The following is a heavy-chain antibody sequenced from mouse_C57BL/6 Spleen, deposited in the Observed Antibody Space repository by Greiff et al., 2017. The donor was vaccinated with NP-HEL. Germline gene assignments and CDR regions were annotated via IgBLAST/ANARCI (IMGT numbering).Heavy chain of an antibody. CDR2: INPNNGGT. D-gene: IGHD1-1*01. V-gene: IGHV1-18*01. J-gene: IGHJ3*01. CDR3: SRRGLRSSFAD. CDR1: GYTFTDYN. Sequence: VQLQQSGPELVKPGASVKIPCTASGYTFTDYNMDWVKQSHGKSLEWIGDINPNNGGTIYTQKFKGKATFTVDKSSSTAYMELRSLTSEDTAVYYCSRRGLRSSFADWGQGTLVTVSA.